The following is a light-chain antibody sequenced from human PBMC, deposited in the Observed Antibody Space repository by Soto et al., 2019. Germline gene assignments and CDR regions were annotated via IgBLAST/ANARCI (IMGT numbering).Light chain of an antibody. CDR2: GAS. J-gene: IGKJ2*01. V-gene: IGKV3-20*01. CDR3: QQYGSSLYT. Sequence: EIVLAQSPGTLSLSPGERATLSCRASQSVSSSYLAWYQQKPGQAPRLLICGASYRATGIPDRCSGSGSGTDLTLTISRLEPEDFALYYCQQYGSSLYTFGQGTQLEIK. CDR1: QSVSSSY.